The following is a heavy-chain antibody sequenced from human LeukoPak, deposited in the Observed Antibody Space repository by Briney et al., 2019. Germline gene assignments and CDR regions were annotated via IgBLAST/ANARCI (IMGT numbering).Heavy chain of an antibody. V-gene: IGHV3-48*03. CDR1: GFTFSSYE. J-gene: IGHJ4*02. CDR2: ISSSGSTI. CDR3: ARDYGSSSPFDY. D-gene: IGHD4-23*01. Sequence: GGSLRLSCAASGFTFSSYEMNWVRQAPGKGLEWVSYISSSGSTIYYADSVKGRFTISRDNAKNSLYLQMNSLRAEDTAVYYCARDYGSSSPFDYWGQGTLVTVSS.